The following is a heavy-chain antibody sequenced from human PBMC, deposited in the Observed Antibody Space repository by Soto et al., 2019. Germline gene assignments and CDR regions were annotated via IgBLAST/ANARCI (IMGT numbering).Heavy chain of an antibody. CDR1: TASTSRDW. V-gene: IGHV4-4*02. CDR3: IRNGFHCMDV. Sequence: QVQLPESGPGLVKPSETLSLTCAVSTASTSRDWWSWVRQPPGKGLEWLGEISDGGTINYNPSLKSRVTISADKSKNQFSLKLSSVTAADTAVYFCIRNGFHCMDVWGKGTTVTVSS. D-gene: IGHD2-8*01. CDR2: ISDGGTI. J-gene: IGHJ6*03.